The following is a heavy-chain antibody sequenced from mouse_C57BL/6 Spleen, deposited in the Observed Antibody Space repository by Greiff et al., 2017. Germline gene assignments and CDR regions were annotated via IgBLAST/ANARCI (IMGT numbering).Heavy chain of an antibody. Sequence: QVHVKQSGAELARPGASVKLSCKASGYTFTSYGISWVKQRTGQGLEWIGEIYPRSGNTYYNEKFKGKATLTADKSSSTAYMELRSLTSEDSAVYFCARGGYSNYDFDYWGQGTTLTVSS. CDR3: ARGGYSNYDFDY. CDR1: GYTFTSYG. V-gene: IGHV1-81*01. J-gene: IGHJ2*01. CDR2: IYPRSGNT. D-gene: IGHD2-5*01.